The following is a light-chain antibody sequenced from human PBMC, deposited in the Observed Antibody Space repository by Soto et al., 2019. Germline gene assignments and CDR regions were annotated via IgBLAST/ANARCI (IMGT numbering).Light chain of an antibody. J-gene: IGKJ5*01. CDR2: GAS. Sequence: EKVMTQSPATLSVSPGERATLSCRASQSVSSNLAWYQQKPGQAPRLLIYGASSRATGIPVRFSGSGSGTEFTLTISSLQPEDSATYFCRQLNSYPQTFGQGTRLEIK. CDR1: QSVSSN. V-gene: IGKV3-15*01. CDR3: RQLNSYPQT.